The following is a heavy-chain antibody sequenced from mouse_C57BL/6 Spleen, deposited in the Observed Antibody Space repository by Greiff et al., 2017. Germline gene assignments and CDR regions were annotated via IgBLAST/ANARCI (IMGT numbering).Heavy chain of an antibody. CDR3: ARSTGTNWYFDV. V-gene: IGHV1-42*01. Sequence: EVQLQQSGPELVKPGASVKISCKASGYSFTGYYMNWVKQSPEKSLEWIGEINPSTGGTTYNQKFKAKATLTVDKSSSTAYMQLKSLTSEDSAVYYCARSTGTNWYFDVWGTGTTVTVSS. CDR1: GYSFTGYY. D-gene: IGHD4-1*02. CDR2: INPSTGGT. J-gene: IGHJ1*03.